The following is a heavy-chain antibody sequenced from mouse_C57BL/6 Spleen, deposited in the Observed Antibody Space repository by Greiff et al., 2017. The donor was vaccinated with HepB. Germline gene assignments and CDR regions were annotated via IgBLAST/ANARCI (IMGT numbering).Heavy chain of an antibody. CDR2: IDPSDSYT. Sequence: VQLQQSGAELVKPGASVKLSCKASGYTFTSYWMQWVKQRPGQGLEWIGEIDPSDSYTNYNQKFKGKATLTADTSSSTAYMQLSSLTSEDSAVYYCARYYSNFIFAYWGQGTLVTVSA. D-gene: IGHD2-5*01. CDR1: GYTFTSYW. V-gene: IGHV1-50*01. J-gene: IGHJ3*01. CDR3: ARYYSNFIFAY.